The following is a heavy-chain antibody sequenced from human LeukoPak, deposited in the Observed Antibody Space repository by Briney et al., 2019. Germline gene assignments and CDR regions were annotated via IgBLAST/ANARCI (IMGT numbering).Heavy chain of an antibody. CDR2: INPNSGGT. CDR1: GXTFTGYY. Sequence: VSXKAXGXTFTGYYMHWVRQAPGQGLEWMGWINPNSGGTNYSQKFQGRVTMTRDTSISTAYMELSRLRSDDTAVYYCARGYCGGDCYPYFDYWGQGTLVTVSS. J-gene: IGHJ4*02. CDR3: ARGYCGGDCYPYFDY. D-gene: IGHD2-21*02. V-gene: IGHV1-2*02.